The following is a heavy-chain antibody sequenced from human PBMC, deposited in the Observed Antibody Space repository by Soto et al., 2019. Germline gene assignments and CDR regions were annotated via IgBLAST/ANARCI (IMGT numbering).Heavy chain of an antibody. CDR1: GFTFSSYG. CDR3: ARDPAYSNYVYYYYYGMDV. Sequence: PGGSLRLSCAASGFTFSSYGMHWVRQAPGKGLEWVAVIWYDGSNKYYADSVKGRFTISRDNSKNTLYLQMNSLRAEDTAVYYCARDPAYSNYVYYYYYGMDVWGQGTTVTVS. V-gene: IGHV3-33*01. CDR2: IWYDGSNK. J-gene: IGHJ6*02. D-gene: IGHD4-4*01.